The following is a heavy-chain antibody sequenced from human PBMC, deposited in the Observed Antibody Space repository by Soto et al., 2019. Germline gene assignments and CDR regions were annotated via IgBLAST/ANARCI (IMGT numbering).Heavy chain of an antibody. CDR3: ARYCSSTSCDHYFDY. CDR2: ISPYNGDT. Sequence: ASVKVSCKASGYSFTNYDISWVRQAPGQGLEWMGWISPYNGDTNYAQKLQGRVTMTTDTPTSTAYMELRSLRSDDTAVYYCARYCSSTSCDHYFDYWGQGTLVTVSS. J-gene: IGHJ4*02. D-gene: IGHD2-2*01. CDR1: GYSFTNYD. V-gene: IGHV1-18*01.